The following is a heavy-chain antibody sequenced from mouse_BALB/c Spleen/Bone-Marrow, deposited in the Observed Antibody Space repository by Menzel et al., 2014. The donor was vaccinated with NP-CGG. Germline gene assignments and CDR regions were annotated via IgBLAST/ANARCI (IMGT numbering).Heavy chain of an antibody. CDR3: ARTYYDYDWFAY. D-gene: IGHD2-4*01. V-gene: IGHV1-69*02. J-gene: IGHJ3*01. Sequence: QVQLQQSGVEFVKPGASVKLSCKASGYTFTSYWMHWVKQRPGQGLEWIGEIDPSDGYTKYNQNFKGKATLTVDKSSSTAYMQLSSLTSEDSAVYYCARTYYDYDWFAYWGQGTLVTVSA. CDR1: GYTFTSYW. CDR2: IDPSDGYT.